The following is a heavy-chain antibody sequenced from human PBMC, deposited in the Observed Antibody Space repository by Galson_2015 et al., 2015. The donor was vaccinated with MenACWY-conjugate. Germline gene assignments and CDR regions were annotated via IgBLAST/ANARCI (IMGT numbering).Heavy chain of an antibody. Sequence: SVKVSCKASGYTFTSYYMHWVGQAPGQGLEWMGIINPSGGSTSYAQKFQGRVTMTRDTSTSTVYMELSSLRSEDTAVYYCARSIAAAAHGTDYWGQGTLVTVSA. CDR3: ARSIAAAAHGTDY. J-gene: IGHJ4*02. CDR2: INPSGGST. D-gene: IGHD6-13*01. CDR1: GYTFTSYY. V-gene: IGHV1-46*01.